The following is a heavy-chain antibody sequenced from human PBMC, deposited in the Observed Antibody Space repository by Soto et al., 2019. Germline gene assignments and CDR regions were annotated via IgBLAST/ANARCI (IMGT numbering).Heavy chain of an antibody. J-gene: IGHJ6*02. CDR2: IWYDGSKK. D-gene: IGHD3-3*01. Sequence: PGVSLRLSCAASGFTFSSFGMHWVRQAPGKGLEWVSLIWYDGSKKSYGDSVKGRFTISRDNSRNTVYLQMNSLRADDTAVYYCARDASXYSLWSGYYPSRNGMDVWGQGTTVTVSS. V-gene: IGHV3-33*01. CDR1: GFTFSSFG. CDR3: ARDASXYSLWSGYYPSRNGMDV.